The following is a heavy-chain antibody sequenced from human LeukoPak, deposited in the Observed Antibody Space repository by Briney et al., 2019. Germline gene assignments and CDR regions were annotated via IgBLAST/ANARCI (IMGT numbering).Heavy chain of an antibody. Sequence: GGSLRLSCAAWGFIEISDFMPGVRQAPGKGLECVSVIYSGGSTYYADSVKGRFTMSRDNSKNTLYLQMNNLRAEDTAVYYCARTTWGFDYWGQGTLVTVSS. D-gene: IGHD3-16*01. CDR3: ARTTWGFDY. V-gene: IGHV3-53*01. J-gene: IGHJ4*02. CDR2: IYSGGST. CDR1: GFIEISDF.